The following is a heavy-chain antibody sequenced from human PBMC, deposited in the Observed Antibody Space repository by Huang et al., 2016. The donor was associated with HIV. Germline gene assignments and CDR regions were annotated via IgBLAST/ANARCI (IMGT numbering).Heavy chain of an antibody. Sequence: VQLIQSGAEVKKTGSSVRVSCRASEGTFSSYSIGWMRQAPGQGLEWMGVIIPIFGTTTYAQKFQGRVSIAADESTSTPYMDLNSLRSEDTAVYYCARAALVNNQYFDYWGQGTLVTVSS. CDR2: IIPIFGTT. D-gene: IGHD5-18*01. V-gene: IGHV1-69*13. CDR1: EGTFSSYS. CDR3: ARAALVNNQYFDY. J-gene: IGHJ4*02.